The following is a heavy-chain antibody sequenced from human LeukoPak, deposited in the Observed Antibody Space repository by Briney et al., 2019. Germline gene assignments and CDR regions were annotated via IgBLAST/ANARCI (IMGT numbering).Heavy chain of an antibody. CDR2: ISWNSGTI. V-gene: IGHV3-9*01. D-gene: IGHD3-16*02. Sequence: PGGSLRLSCAASGFTFDNHAMHWVRQAPGKGLEWVSGISWNSGTIGYADSVKGRFTTSRDNSKNTLYLQMNSLRAEDTAVYYCARDFWRLGELSPPEEGWGQGTLVTVSS. CDR1: GFTFDNHA. J-gene: IGHJ4*02. CDR3: ARDFWRLGELSPPEEG.